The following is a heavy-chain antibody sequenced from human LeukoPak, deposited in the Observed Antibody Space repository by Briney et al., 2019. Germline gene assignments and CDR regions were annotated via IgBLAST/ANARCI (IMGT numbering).Heavy chain of an antibody. D-gene: IGHD6-19*01. V-gene: IGHV6-1*01. CDR1: GDSVSSNNGT. CDR3: AREGVAGFLFDY. CDR2: TYYRSKWYN. Sequence: SQTLSLTCGISGDSVSSNNGTWDWIRQSPSRGLEWLGRTYYRSKWYNDYAVSVKSRITINPDTSKNQFSLQLNSVTPEDTAVYYCAREGVAGFLFDYWGPGILVTVSS. J-gene: IGHJ4*02.